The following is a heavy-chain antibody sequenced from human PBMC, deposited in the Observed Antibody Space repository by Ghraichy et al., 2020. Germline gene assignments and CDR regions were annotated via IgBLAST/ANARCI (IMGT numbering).Heavy chain of an antibody. J-gene: IGHJ4*02. D-gene: IGHD5-24*01. Sequence: GESLNISCAASEVRFSNYWMTWVRQAPGKGLEWVANLNEDGRRKFYADSVKGRFAVSRDNAEKSVYLQMNSLRVEDTAVYYCARGGDPYNEAKYWGQGTLVTVSS. CDR1: EVRFSNYW. V-gene: IGHV3-7*03. CDR3: ARGGDPYNEAKY. CDR2: LNEDGRRK.